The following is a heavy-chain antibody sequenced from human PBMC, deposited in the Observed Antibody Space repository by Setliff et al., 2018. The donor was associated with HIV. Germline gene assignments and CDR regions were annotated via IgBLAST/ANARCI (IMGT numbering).Heavy chain of an antibody. CDR3: AREGQATDSFDM. CDR1: GFTLSSHE. CDR2: ISNSGTTI. D-gene: IGHD5-12*01. V-gene: IGHV3-48*03. Sequence: SLSLSCVASGFTLSSHEMSWVRQAPGKGLEWVSYISNSGTTIYYADSVKGRFTISRDNGKNSLYLQMTSLRADDTALYYCAREGQATDSFDMWGQGTMVTVSS. J-gene: IGHJ3*02.